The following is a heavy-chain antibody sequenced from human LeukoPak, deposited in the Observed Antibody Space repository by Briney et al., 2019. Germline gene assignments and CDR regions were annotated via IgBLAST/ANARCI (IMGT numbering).Heavy chain of an antibody. CDR1: GGSISSYY. Sequence: SETLSLTCTVSGGSISSYYWCWIRQPARKGLEWIGRIYTSWSTNYNPSLKSRVTMSVDTSKNQFSLKLSSVTAADTAVYYCARASAYSYGPDYWGQGTLVTVSS. CDR3: ARASAYSYGPDY. CDR2: IYTSWST. V-gene: IGHV4-4*07. J-gene: IGHJ4*02. D-gene: IGHD5-18*01.